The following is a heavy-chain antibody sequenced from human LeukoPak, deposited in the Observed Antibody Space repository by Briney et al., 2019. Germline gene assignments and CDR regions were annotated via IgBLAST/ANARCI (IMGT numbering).Heavy chain of an antibody. J-gene: IGHJ4*02. CDR1: RFTFRTYR. Sequence: GGSLRLSCEASRFTFRTYRMNWVRQAPGKGLEWVSYISPGSTTIYYADSVKGRFTISRDNAKNSLYLQMNSLRDEDTAVYYCARGVDYWGQGTLVTVSS. CDR2: ISPGSTTI. CDR3: ARGVDY. V-gene: IGHV3-48*02.